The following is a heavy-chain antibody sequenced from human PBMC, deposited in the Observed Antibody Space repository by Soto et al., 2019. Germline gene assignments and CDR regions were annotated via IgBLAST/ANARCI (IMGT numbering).Heavy chain of an antibody. V-gene: IGHV1-58*01. D-gene: IGHD2-15*01. J-gene: IGHJ6*02. CDR2: LVVGTGNT. Sequence: SVKVSCKTSGFTFRSSAVQWVRQARGQRLEWIGWLVVGTGNTNYAQKFQQRVTISSDGSTNTVSMELSSLTSEDTAVYYCATGAYCSGGSCSDYYYYYYGMDLWGQGTTVTVSS. CDR3: ATGAYCSGGSCSDYYYYYYGMDL. CDR1: GFTFRSSA.